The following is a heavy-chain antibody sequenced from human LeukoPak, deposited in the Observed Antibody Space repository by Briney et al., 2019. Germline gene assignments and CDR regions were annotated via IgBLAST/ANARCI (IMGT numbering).Heavy chain of an antibody. J-gene: IGHJ3*02. CDR3: ARGRADYDYVWGSYFGWTSDAFDI. V-gene: IGHV4-4*02. CDR2: IYHSGST. Sequence: SETLSLTCAVSGGSISSSNWWSWVRQPPGKGLEWIGEIYHSGSTNYNPSLKSRVTISVDKSKNQFSLKLSSVTAADTAVYYCARGRADYDYVWGSYFGWTSDAFDIWGQGTMVTVSS. CDR1: GGSISSSNW. D-gene: IGHD3-16*01.